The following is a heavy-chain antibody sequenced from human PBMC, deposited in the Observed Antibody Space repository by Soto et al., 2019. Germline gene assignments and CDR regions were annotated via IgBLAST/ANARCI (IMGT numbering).Heavy chain of an antibody. D-gene: IGHD3-22*01. CDR3: ARETMFTTAWYDALDI. CDR2: IGRAGDT. J-gene: IGHJ3*02. V-gene: IGHV3-13*01. Sequence: GGSLRLSCTASGFTFSSYDMHWVRQETGKGLEWVSAIGRAGDTYYAGSVKGRFTISRDDAKNSLYLQMNSLRAGDTAVYYCARETMFTTAWYDALDIWGQGTMVTVSS. CDR1: GFTFSSYD.